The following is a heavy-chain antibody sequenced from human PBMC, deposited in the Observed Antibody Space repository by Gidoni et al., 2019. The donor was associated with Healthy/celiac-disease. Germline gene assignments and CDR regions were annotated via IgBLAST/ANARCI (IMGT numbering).Heavy chain of an antibody. D-gene: IGHD5-18*01. CDR1: GFTFDDYA. CDR3: AKDLLRGYSYSVDAFDI. CDR2: ISWNSGSI. J-gene: IGHJ3*02. V-gene: IGHV3-9*01. Sequence: EVQLVESGGGLVQPGRSLRLSCAASGFTFDDYAMHWVRQAPWKGLEWFSGISWNSGSIGYADSVKGRFTISRDNAKNSLYLQMNSLRAEDTALYYCAKDLLRGYSYSVDAFDIWGQGTMVTVSS.